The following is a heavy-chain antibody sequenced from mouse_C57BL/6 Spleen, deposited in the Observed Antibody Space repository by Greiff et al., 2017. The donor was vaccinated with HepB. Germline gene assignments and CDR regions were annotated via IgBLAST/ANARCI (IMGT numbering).Heavy chain of an antibody. CDR1: GYSITSGYG. D-gene: IGHD1-2*01. Sequence: EVQLQQSGPGLVKPSQSLSLTCTVTGYSITSGYGWNWIRQFPGNKLEWMGYISYSGSTNYNPSLNSRISITRDTSKNQFFLQLNSVTAEDTATYYCARTARIKYWGQGTTLTVSS. CDR2: ISYSGST. CDR3: ARTARIKY. V-gene: IGHV3-2*02. J-gene: IGHJ2*01.